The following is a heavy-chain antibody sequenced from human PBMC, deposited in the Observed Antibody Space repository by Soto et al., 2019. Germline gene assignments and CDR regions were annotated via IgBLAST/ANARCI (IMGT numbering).Heavy chain of an antibody. D-gene: IGHD1-26*01. Sequence: GGSLRLSCAASGFTFSSYAMHWVRQAPGKGLEWVAVISYDGRNKYYADSVKGRFTISRDNSKNTLYLQMNSLRAEDTAVYYCARARKEWELGIWGQGTMVTVSS. CDR3: ARARKEWELGI. CDR2: ISYDGRNK. CDR1: GFTFSSYA. V-gene: IGHV3-30*04. J-gene: IGHJ3*02.